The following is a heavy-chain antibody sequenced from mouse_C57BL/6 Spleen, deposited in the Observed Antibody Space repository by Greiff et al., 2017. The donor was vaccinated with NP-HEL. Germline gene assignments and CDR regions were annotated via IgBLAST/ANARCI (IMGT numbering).Heavy chain of an antibody. CDR2: IDPSDSYT. V-gene: IGHV1-69*01. CDR3: ARLVSGYDEAMDY. Sequence: VQLQQPGAELVMPGASVKLSCKASGYTFTSYWMHWVKQRPGQGLEWIGEIDPSDSYTNYNQKFKGKSTLTVDKSSSTAYMQLSSLTSEDSAVYYCARLVSGYDEAMDYWGQGTSVTVSS. D-gene: IGHD2-2*01. J-gene: IGHJ4*01. CDR1: GYTFTSYW.